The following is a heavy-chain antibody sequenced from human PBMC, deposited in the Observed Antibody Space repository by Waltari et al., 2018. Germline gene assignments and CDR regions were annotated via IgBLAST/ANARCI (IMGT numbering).Heavy chain of an antibody. CDR1: GGTFSSYA. V-gene: IGHV1-69*01. CDR2: IIPIFGTA. Sequence: QVQLVQSGAEVKKPGSSVKVSCKASGGTFSSYAISRVRQAPGQGLEWMGGIIPIFGTANYAQKFQGRVTITADESTSTAYMELSSLRSEDTAVYYCARPSGGRITITDAFDIWGQGTMVTVSS. D-gene: IGHD3-3*01. J-gene: IGHJ3*02. CDR3: ARPSGGRITITDAFDI.